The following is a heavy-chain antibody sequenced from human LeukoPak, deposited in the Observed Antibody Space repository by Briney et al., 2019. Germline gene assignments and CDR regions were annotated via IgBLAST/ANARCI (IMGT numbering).Heavy chain of an antibody. CDR1: GGSISSGGYS. J-gene: IGHJ4*02. D-gene: IGHD3-22*01. Sequence: SETLSLTCAVSGGSISSGGYSWSWIRQPPGKGLEWIGYIYHSGSTYYNPSLKSRVTISVDRSKNQFSLKLSSVTAADTAVYYCASLINYDSSGYLYWGQGTLVTVSS. CDR2: IYHSGST. CDR3: ASLINYDSSGYLY. V-gene: IGHV4-30-2*01.